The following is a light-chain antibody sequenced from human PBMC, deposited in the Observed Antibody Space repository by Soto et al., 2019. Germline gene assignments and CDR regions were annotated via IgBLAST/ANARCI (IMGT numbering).Light chain of an antibody. Sequence: QSALTQPASGSGSPGQSITISCTGTSSDVGGYNYVSWYQQHPGKAPKLMIYDVSNRPSGVSNRFSGSKSGNTASLTISGLQAEDEGDYYCSSYTSSSTLDVFGTGTKVTVL. V-gene: IGLV2-14*03. CDR1: SSDVGGYNY. CDR3: SSYTSSSTLDV. CDR2: DVS. J-gene: IGLJ1*01.